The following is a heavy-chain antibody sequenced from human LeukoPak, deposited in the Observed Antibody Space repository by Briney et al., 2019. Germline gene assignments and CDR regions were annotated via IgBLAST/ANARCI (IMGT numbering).Heavy chain of an antibody. J-gene: IGHJ4*02. Sequence: RGSLRLSCAASGFTFSSYEMNWVRQAPGKGLEWVSYISSSGSTIYYADSVKGRFTISRDNAKNSLYLQMNSLRAEDTAVYYCASKAGEAVAGTGFDYWGQGTLVTVSS. CDR2: ISSSGSTI. CDR3: ASKAGEAVAGTGFDY. CDR1: GFTFSSYE. D-gene: IGHD6-19*01. V-gene: IGHV3-48*03.